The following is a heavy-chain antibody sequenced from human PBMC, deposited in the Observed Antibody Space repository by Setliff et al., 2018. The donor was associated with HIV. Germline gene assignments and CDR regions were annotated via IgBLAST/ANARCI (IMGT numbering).Heavy chain of an antibody. J-gene: IGHJ6*03. CDR2: MDPKSGHT. V-gene: IGHV1-8*01. Sequence: GASVKVSCKASGYSFTDNDINWVRQATGQGLEWTGWMDPKSGHTVYAEKFQGRVTITRDTSISTAYMELSSLRSEDTAVYFCARAMRPGTGWLLYFYYYLDVWGTGTTVTVSS. D-gene: IGHD6-19*01. CDR1: GYSFTDND. CDR3: ARAMRPGTGWLLYFYYYLDV.